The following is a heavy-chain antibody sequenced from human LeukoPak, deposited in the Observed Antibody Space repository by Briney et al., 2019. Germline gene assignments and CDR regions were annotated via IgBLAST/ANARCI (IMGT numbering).Heavy chain of an antibody. CDR1: GFTFGSFS. J-gene: IGHJ5*02. CDR2: ISGSGETT. D-gene: IGHD3-22*01. Sequence: GGSLRLSCAASGFTFGSFSMSWVRQAPGKGLEWVSVISGSGETTFYADSVRGRFTISRDNSKNTLYLQMNSLRAEDTAVYYCAKGLNYYDSSGYPDAWGQGTLVTVSS. CDR3: AKGLNYYDSSGYPDA. V-gene: IGHV3-23*01.